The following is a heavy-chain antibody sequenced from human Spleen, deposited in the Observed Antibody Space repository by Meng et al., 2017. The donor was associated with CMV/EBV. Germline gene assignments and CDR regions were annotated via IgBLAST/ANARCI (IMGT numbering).Heavy chain of an antibody. D-gene: IGHD2-2*01. CDR3: TRESTSTSQVTYFDY. J-gene: IGHJ4*02. Sequence: SGYTFTASYIQWVRQAPRQGLEWMGWINPKSGDTNSAQNFQGRVTMSRDTSISTAYMELSSLRSDDTGVYYCTRESTSTSQVTYFDYWGQGTLVTVSS. CDR1: GYTFTASY. V-gene: IGHV1-2*02. CDR2: INPKSGDT.